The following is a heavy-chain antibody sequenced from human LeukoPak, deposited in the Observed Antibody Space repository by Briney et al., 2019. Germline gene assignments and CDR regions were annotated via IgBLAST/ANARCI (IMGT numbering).Heavy chain of an antibody. D-gene: IGHD5-12*01. CDR2: ISGDGGST. V-gene: IGHV3-43*02. J-gene: IGHJ6*02. Sequence: GGSLRLSCAASGFTFDDYAMHWVRQAQGKCLEWVSLISGDGGSTYYADSVKGRFTISRDNSKNSLYLQMNSLRNEDTALYYCARGVATTYYYYYYDMDVWGQGTTVTVSS. CDR1: GFTFDDYA. CDR3: ARGVATTYYYYYYDMDV.